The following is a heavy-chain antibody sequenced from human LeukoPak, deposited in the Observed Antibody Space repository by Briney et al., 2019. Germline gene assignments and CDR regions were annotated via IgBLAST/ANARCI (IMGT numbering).Heavy chain of an antibody. J-gene: IGHJ6*02. V-gene: IGHV4-39*07. CDR1: GGSIRSSYYY. CDR3: ARSECLVFGVVNMVWEVCYYYYGMDV. Sequence: SETLSLTCTVSGGSIRSSYYYWGWIRQPPGKGLEWIGSIYDSGSTYYNPSLKSRVTISVDTSKNQFSLKLSSVTAADTAVYYCARSECLVFGVVNMVWEVCYYYYGMDVWGQGTTVTVSS. CDR2: IYDSGST. D-gene: IGHD3-3*01.